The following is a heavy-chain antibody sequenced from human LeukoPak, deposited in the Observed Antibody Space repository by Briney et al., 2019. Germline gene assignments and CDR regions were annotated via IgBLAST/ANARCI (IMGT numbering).Heavy chain of an antibody. Sequence: GRSLRLSCAASGFTFSSYGMHWVRQAPGKGLEWVAVIWYDGSNKYYADSVKGRFTISRDNCKNTLYLQMNSLRAEDTAVYYCARKGGYSFHFDYWGQGTLVTVSS. CDR1: GFTFSSYG. V-gene: IGHV3-33*01. CDR3: ARKGGYSFHFDY. D-gene: IGHD5-18*01. CDR2: IWYDGSNK. J-gene: IGHJ4*02.